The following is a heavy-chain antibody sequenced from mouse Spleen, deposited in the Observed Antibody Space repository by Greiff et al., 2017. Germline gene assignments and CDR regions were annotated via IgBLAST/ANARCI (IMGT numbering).Heavy chain of an antibody. D-gene: IGHD4-1*01. CDR3: ARHGTGTGYFDV. CDR1: GFAFSSYD. CDR2: ISSGGGST. V-gene: IGHV5-12-1*01. J-gene: IGHJ1*01. Sequence: EVMLVESGGGLVKPGGSLKLSCAASGFAFSSYDMSWVRQTPEKRLEWVAYISSGGGSTYYPDTVKGRFTISRDNAKNTLYLQMSSLKSEDTAMYYCARHGTGTGYFDVWGAGTTVTVSS.